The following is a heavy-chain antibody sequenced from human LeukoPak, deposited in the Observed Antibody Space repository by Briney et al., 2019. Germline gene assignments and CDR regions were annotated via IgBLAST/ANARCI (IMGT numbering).Heavy chain of an antibody. J-gene: IGHJ4*02. D-gene: IGHD3-22*01. Sequence: SETLSLTCTVSGGSISSYYWSWIRQPPGKGLEWIGEINHSGSTNYNPSLKSRVTISVDTSKNQFTLKLSSVTAADTAVYYCAREISSGYYYFDYWGQGTLVTVSS. CDR3: AREISSGYYYFDY. V-gene: IGHV4-34*01. CDR2: INHSGST. CDR1: GGSISSYY.